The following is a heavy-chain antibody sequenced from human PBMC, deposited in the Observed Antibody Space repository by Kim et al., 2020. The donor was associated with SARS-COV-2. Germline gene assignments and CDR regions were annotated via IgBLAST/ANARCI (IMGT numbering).Heavy chain of an antibody. J-gene: IGHJ4*02. CDR2: INHSGST. Sequence: SETLSLTCAVYGGSFSGYYWSWIRQPPGKGLEWIGEINHSGSTNYNPSLKSRVTISVDTSKNQFSLKLSSVTAADTAVYYCARSLPYSSSYFDYWGQGTLVTVSS. V-gene: IGHV4-34*01. CDR3: ARSLPYSSSYFDY. CDR1: GGSFSGYY. D-gene: IGHD6-13*01.